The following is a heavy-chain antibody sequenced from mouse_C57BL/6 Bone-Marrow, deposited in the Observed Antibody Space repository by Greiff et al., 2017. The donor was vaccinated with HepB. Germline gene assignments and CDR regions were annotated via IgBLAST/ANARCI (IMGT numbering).Heavy chain of an antibody. CDR3: TRDITTVVAPTFYFDD. CDR1: GYTFTDYE. D-gene: IGHD1-1*01. CDR2: IDPETGGT. Sequence: QVQLQQSGAELVRPGASVTLSCKASGYTFTDYEMHWVKQTPVHGLEWIGAIDPETGGTAYNQKFKGKAILTADKSSSTAYMELRSLTSEDSAVYYCTRDITTVVAPTFYFDDWGQGTTLTVSS. J-gene: IGHJ2*01. V-gene: IGHV1-15*01.